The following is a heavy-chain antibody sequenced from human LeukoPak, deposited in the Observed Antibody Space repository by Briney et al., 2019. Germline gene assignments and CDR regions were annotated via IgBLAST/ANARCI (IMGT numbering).Heavy chain of an antibody. D-gene: IGHD6-13*01. J-gene: IGHJ4*02. Sequence: PGGSLRLSCAASGFSLSAYWMTWVRQAPGKGLEWVSAISGSGGSTYYADSVKGRFTISRDNSKNTLYLQMNSLRAEDTAVYYCAKPLDSSWPPDAFDYWGQGTLVTVSS. V-gene: IGHV3-23*01. CDR3: AKPLDSSWPPDAFDY. CDR2: ISGSGGST. CDR1: GFSLSAYW.